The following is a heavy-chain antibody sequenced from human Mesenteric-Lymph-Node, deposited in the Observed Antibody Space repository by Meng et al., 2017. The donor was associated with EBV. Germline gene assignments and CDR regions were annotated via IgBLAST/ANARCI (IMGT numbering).Heavy chain of an antibody. CDR1: GFTFSDYN. Sequence: GQAGGSGGGLGQPGGSLRLSCAASGFTFSDYNMLWVRQAPGKGLEWVSSISASSSYIYYADSVKGRFTISRDNAKNSLYLQMITLRPEDAAVYYCAVETSGYYYPTWFDPWGRGTLVTVSS. J-gene: IGHJ5*02. D-gene: IGHD3-22*01. CDR3: AVETSGYYYPTWFDP. CDR2: ISASSSYI. V-gene: IGHV3-21*01.